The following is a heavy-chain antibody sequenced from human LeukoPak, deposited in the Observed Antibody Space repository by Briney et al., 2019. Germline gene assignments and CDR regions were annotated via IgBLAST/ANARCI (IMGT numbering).Heavy chain of an antibody. CDR2: IYYSGST. CDR1: GGSISSSSYY. V-gene: IGHV4-39*01. Sequence: PSETLSLTCTVSGGSISSSSYYWGWIRQPPGKGLEWIGSIYYSGSTYYNPSLKSRVTISVDTSKNQFSLKLSSVTAADTAVYYCVRHNGDYRYWGQGTLVTVSS. J-gene: IGHJ4*02. D-gene: IGHD4-17*01. CDR3: VRHNGDYRY.